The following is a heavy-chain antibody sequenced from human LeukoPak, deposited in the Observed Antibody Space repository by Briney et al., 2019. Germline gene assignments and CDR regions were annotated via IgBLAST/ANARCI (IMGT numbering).Heavy chain of an antibody. Sequence: GASVKVSCKASGYTFTSYGISWVRQAPGQGLEWMGWISAYNGNTNYAQKLQGRVTMTTDTSTSTAYMELRSLRSDDTAVYYCAREGDVDTAMVTPDSSTNGGVWFDPWGQGTLVTVSS. CDR3: AREGDVDTAMVTPDSSTNGGVWFDP. J-gene: IGHJ5*02. CDR2: ISAYNGNT. V-gene: IGHV1-18*01. CDR1: GYTFTSYG. D-gene: IGHD5-18*01.